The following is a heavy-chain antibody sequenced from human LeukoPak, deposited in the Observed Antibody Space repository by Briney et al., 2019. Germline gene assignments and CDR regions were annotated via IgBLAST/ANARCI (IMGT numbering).Heavy chain of an antibody. Sequence: GGSLRLSCAASGFTFSSYAMNWIRQAPGKGLEWVSSISGSGGRTYYADSVKGRFTISRDNSKNTLYLQMNSLRAEDTAVYYCAKDRDGSGSYYYYYMDVWGKGTTVTISS. D-gene: IGHD3-10*01. CDR3: AKDRDGSGSYYYYYMDV. CDR2: ISGSGGRT. V-gene: IGHV3-23*01. J-gene: IGHJ6*03. CDR1: GFTFSSYA.